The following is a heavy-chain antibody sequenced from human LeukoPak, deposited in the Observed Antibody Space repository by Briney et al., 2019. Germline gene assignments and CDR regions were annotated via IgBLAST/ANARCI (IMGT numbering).Heavy chain of an antibody. J-gene: IGHJ4*02. CDR3: ARDNREYCSSTSCYIALDY. Sequence: AASVKVSCKASGGTFSSYTISWVRQAPGQGLEWMGRIIPILGTANYAQKFQGRVTITADTSTSTAYMELSSLRSEHTAVYYCARDNREYCSSTSCYIALDYWGQGTLVTVSS. D-gene: IGHD2-2*02. V-gene: IGHV1-69*08. CDR2: IIPILGTA. CDR1: GGTFSSYT.